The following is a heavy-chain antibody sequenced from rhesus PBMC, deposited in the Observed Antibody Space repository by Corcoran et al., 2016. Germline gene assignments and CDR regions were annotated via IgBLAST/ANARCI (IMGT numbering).Heavy chain of an antibody. J-gene: IGHJ2*01. CDR1: GGSISDDYY. CDR2: IYGSGGGT. V-gene: IGHV4-106*01. CDR3: ARVCSSTYCSYWYFDL. Sequence: QVQLQESGPGLVKPSETLSLTCAVSGGSISDDYYWSWIRQPPGKGLEWIGYIYGSGGGTNYIPSLKNRVTISIDTSKNQFSLKLSSVTAADTAVYYCARVCSSTYCSYWYFDLWGPGTPITISS. D-gene: IGHD2-15*01.